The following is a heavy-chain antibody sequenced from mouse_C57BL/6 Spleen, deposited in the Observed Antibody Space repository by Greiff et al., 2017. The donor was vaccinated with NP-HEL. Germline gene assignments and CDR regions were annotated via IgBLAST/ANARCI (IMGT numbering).Heavy chain of an antibody. J-gene: IGHJ1*03. CDR3: ESTPHDSYWYFDV. Sequence: EVQLQQSGPELVKPGASVKISCKASGYTFTDYYMNWVKQSHGKSLEWIGDINPNNGGTSYNQKFKGKATLTVDKSSSTAYMELRSLTSEDSAVYDCESTPHDSYWYFDVWGTGTTVTVSS. CDR1: GYTFTDYY. V-gene: IGHV1-26*01. D-gene: IGHD2-12*01. CDR2: INPNNGGT.